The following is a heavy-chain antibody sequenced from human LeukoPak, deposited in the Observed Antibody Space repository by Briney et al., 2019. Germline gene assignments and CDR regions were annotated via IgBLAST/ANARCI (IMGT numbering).Heavy chain of an antibody. CDR1: GFSFSDYY. J-gene: IGHJ4*02. CDR3: TTNSGSYRNRDY. D-gene: IGHD1-26*01. V-gene: IGHV3-11*06. CDR2: IGNSGDYT. Sequence: GGSLRLTCAASGFSFSDYYMSWFRQAPGKGLEWVLSIGNSGDYTNYADSVKGRFSISSDNAKNSLYLQMNSLRAEDTAVYYCTTNSGSYRNRDYWGQGTLVTVSS.